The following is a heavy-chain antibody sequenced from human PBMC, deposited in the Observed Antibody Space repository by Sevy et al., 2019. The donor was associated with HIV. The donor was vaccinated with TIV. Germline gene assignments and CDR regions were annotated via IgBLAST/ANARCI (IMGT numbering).Heavy chain of an antibody. J-gene: IGHJ4*02. CDR3: ARLLAYDYDYFDY. D-gene: IGHD2-8*02. CDR1: GFTFSSYW. Sequence: GGSLRLSCAASGFTFSSYWMSWVRQDPGKGLEWGANIKQDGSEKYYVDSVKGRFTISRDNAKNSLYLQMTSLRAEDTAVYYCARLLAYDYDYFDYWGQGTLVTVSS. V-gene: IGHV3-7*03. CDR2: IKQDGSEK.